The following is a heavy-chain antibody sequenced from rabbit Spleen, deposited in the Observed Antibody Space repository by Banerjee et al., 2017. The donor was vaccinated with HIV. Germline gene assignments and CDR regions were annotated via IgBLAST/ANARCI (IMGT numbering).Heavy chain of an antibody. CDR2: IDPVFGIT. V-gene: IGHV1S7*01. J-gene: IGHJ4*01. CDR3: GREVAGGSYFAL. CDR1: GFTLSSYY. D-gene: IGHD8-1*01. Sequence: HLKESGGGLVQPGGSLKLSCKASGFTLSSYYMNWVRQAPGKGLEWIGYIDPVFGITYSATGLNGRFPISGETAKNRVFLKMPSLTAADPPTYFCGREVAGGSYFALWAQATLVTV.